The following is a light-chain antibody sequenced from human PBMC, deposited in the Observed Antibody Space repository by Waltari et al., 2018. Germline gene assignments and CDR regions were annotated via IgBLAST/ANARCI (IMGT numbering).Light chain of an antibody. Sequence: QSVPTQPPSMSGAPGQRVTISCTGSSSNIGAGYSVHWYQQLPGTAPKLLIYGNNNRPSGVPDRFSGSQSGTSASLAITGLQAEDEADYYCQSYDSNLSVVFGGGTKLTVL. V-gene: IGLV1-40*01. J-gene: IGLJ3*02. CDR1: SSNIGAGYS. CDR2: GNN. CDR3: QSYDSNLSVV.